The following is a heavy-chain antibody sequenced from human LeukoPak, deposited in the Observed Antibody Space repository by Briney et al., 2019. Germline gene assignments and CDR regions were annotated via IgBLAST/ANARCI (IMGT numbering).Heavy chain of an antibody. J-gene: IGHJ6*03. CDR2: ISGSGGST. D-gene: IGHD3-3*01. CDR3: AKYEQASHYYYYYMDV. CDR1: GFIFSNYA. V-gene: IGHV3-23*01. Sequence: GGSLRLSCAASGFIFSNYAMSWVRQAPGKGLEWVSAISGSGGSTYYADSVKGRFTISRDNSKNTLYLQMNSLRAEDTAVYYCAKYEQASHYYYYYMDVWGKGTTVTVSS.